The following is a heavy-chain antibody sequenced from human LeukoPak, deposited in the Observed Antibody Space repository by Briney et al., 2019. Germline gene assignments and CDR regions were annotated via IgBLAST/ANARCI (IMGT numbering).Heavy chain of an antibody. CDR2: ISAYNGNT. D-gene: IGHD2-21*02. V-gene: IGHV1-18*01. CDR3: ARALQVTAIHRFDY. Sequence: ASVKVSCKASGCTFTHYGISWVRQAPGQGLEWMGWISAYNGNTNYAQKFQGRVTMTTDTSTSTAYVELKSLRSDDAALYYCARALQVTAIHRFDYWGQGTLVTVSS. CDR1: GCTFTHYG. J-gene: IGHJ4*02.